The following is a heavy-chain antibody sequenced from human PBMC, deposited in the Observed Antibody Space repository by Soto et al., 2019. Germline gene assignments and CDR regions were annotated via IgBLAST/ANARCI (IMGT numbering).Heavy chain of an antibody. J-gene: IGHJ5*02. Sequence: SETLSLTCAVYGGSFSGYYWSWIRQPPGKGLEWIGEINHSGSTNYNPSLKSRVTISVDTSKNQFSLKLSSVTAADTAVYYCARSLRDNWNDVGWFDPWGQGTLVTVSS. D-gene: IGHD1-1*01. CDR3: ARSLRDNWNDVGWFDP. CDR2: INHSGST. V-gene: IGHV4-34*01. CDR1: GGSFSGYY.